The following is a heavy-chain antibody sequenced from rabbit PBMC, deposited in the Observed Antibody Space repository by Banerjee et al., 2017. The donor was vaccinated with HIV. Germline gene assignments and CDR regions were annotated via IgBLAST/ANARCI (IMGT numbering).Heavy chain of an antibody. Sequence: QSLEESGGGLVQPEGSLTLTCTASGFSFSSSYYMCWVRQAPGKGLEWVACIGDSTYYARWVNGRFTISKASSTTVTLQGTSLTAADTATYFCARVTYGPSNGGWGYYGMDLWGPGTLVTVS. D-gene: IGHD1-1*01. CDR3: ARVTYGPSNGGWGYYGMDL. CDR2: IGDST. V-gene: IGHV1S40*01. CDR1: GFSFSSSYY. J-gene: IGHJ6*01.